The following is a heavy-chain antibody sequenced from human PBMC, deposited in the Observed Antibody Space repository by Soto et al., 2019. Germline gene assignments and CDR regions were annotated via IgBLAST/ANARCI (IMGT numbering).Heavy chain of an antibody. CDR2: ISGSGGST. V-gene: IGHV3-23*01. J-gene: IGHJ6*02. D-gene: IGHD3-10*01. CDR3: AKDRKGMDGSGSYYNVRYYYGMDV. CDR1: GFTFSSYA. Sequence: GGSLRLSCAASGFTFSSYAMSWVRQAPGKGLEWVSAISGSGGSTYYADSVKGRFTISRDNSKNTLYLQMNSLRAEDTAVYYCAKDRKGMDGSGSYYNVRYYYGMDVWDQGTTVTVSS.